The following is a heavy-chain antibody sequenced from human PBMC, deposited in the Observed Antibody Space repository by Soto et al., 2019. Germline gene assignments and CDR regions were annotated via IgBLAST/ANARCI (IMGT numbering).Heavy chain of an antibody. Sequence: EVQLVESGGGLVQPGRSLRLSCAASGFTCDDYAMHWVRQAPGKGLECGSGISWNSGSIGYADSVKGRFTISRDNANHSLYLVMQGLIAEYTALYYCAEVPPPICFGEGNVFDPWGEGTMVIVSS. CDR1: GFTCDDYA. CDR2: ISWNSGSI. J-gene: IGHJ5*02. CDR3: AEVPPPICFGEGNVFDP. V-gene: IGHV3-9*01. D-gene: IGHD3-10*01.